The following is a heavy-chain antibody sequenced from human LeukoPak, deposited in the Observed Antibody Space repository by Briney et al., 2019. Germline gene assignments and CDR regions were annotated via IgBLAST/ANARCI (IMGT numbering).Heavy chain of an antibody. CDR1: GFTFSGSW. D-gene: IGHD6-6*01. J-gene: IGHJ4*02. Sequence: PGGSLRLSCAASGFTFSGSWMTWIRQAPGKGLEWIGEINHSGSTNYNPSLKSRVTISVDTSKNQFSLKLSSVTAADTAVYYCARTSSSSHTFFDYWGQGTLVTVSS. CDR3: ARTSSSSHTFFDY. V-gene: IGHV4-34*01. CDR2: INHSGST.